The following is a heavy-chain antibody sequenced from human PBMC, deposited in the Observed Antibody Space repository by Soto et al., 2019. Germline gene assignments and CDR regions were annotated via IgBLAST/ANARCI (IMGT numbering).Heavy chain of an antibody. CDR2: IYYSGST. CDR3: ARLQHSSSWPNIRGGFDY. CDR1: GGSISSSSYY. V-gene: IGHV4-39*01. J-gene: IGHJ4*02. D-gene: IGHD6-13*01. Sequence: QLQLQESGPGLVKPSETLSLTCTVSGGSISSSSYYWGWIRQPPGKGLEWIGSIYYSGSTYYNPSLKSRVTISVDTSKNQFSLKLSSVTAADTAVYYCARLQHSSSWPNIRGGFDYWGQGTLVTVSS.